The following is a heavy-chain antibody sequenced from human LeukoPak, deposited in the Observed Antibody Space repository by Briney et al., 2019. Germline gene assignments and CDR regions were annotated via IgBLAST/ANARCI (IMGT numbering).Heavy chain of an antibody. CDR1: GFTFSDYY. J-gene: IGHJ6*02. V-gene: IGHV3-11*01. Sequence: PGGSLRLSCAASGFTFSDYYMSWIRQAPGKGLEWVSYISSSGSTIYYADSVKGRFTISRDNAKNSLYLQMNSLRAEDTAVYYCTCGYYEDYYYYYGMDVWGQGTTVTVSS. CDR2: ISSSGSTI. CDR3: TCGYYEDYYYYYGMDV. D-gene: IGHD3-22*01.